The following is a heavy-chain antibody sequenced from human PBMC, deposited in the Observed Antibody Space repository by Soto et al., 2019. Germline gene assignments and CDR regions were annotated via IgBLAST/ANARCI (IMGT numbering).Heavy chain of an antibody. CDR1: GYIFSDYY. CDR3: ARVLYRNVIHA. CDR2: IDPRNGGT. Sequence: QVQLVQSGSDVNKPGASFTVSRKASGYIFSDYYIHWVRQAPGQGLEWMGWIDPRNGGTKYAQKFQDRLTMTTDTSTSTAFLELRRLRLDDTAVFFCARVLYRNVIHAWGQGTLVTVSS. V-gene: IGHV1-2*02. D-gene: IGHD5-18*01. J-gene: IGHJ4*02.